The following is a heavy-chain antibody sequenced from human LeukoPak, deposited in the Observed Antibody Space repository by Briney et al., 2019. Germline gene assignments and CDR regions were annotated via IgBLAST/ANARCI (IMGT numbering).Heavy chain of an antibody. D-gene: IGHD6-6*01. V-gene: IGHV3-23*01. CDR3: AKDPWYSSSEGFDY. CDR2: ISGSGGST. CDR1: GFTFSNYN. Sequence: GGSLRLSCAVSGFTFSNYNMNWVRQAPGKGLEWVSAISGSGGSTYYADSVKGRFTISRDNSKNTLYLQMNSLRAEDTAVYYCAKDPWYSSSEGFDYWGQGTLVTVSS. J-gene: IGHJ4*02.